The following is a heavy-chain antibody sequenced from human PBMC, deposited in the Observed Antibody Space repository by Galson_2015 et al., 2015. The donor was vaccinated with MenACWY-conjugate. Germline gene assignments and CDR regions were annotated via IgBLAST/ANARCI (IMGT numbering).Heavy chain of an antibody. D-gene: IGHD6-13*01. CDR2: ISSSSRTI. J-gene: IGHJ6*03. CDR3: AKDWSVPYSTISYYFYMDV. Sequence: SLRLSCAASGFTFSSYSMNWVRQAPGKGLEWVSYISSSSRTIYYADSVKGRFTISRDNAKNSLYLQMNSLRAEDTAVYYCAKDWSVPYSTISYYFYMDVWGKGTTVTVSS. CDR1: GFTFSSYS. V-gene: IGHV3-48*01.